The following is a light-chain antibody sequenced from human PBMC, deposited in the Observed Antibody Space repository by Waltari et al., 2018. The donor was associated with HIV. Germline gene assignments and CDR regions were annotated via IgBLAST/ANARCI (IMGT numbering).Light chain of an antibody. J-gene: IGKJ4*01. CDR3: QQRSTWPPVT. CDR1: QSVGRN. CDR2: DTS. V-gene: IGKV3-11*01. Sequence: EVVLTQSPATLSLSPGERATLSCTASQSVGRNLAWYQQKPGQSPRLLIYDTSSRAAGIPARFSGGGSATDFTLTISSVEPEDSAVYYCQQRSTWPPVTFGGGTRVEIK.